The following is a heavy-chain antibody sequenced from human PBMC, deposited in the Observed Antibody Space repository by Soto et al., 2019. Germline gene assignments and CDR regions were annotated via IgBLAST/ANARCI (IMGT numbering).Heavy chain of an antibody. CDR2: INPIFNTA. CDR3: ARQMVNSGWYYGNWFDP. V-gene: IGHV1-69*06. Sequence: QEQLVQSGAEVKKPGSSVKVSCKVSGGTFSTYAISWVRQAPGKGLEWMGGINPIFNTAKYAQKFQGRVTITADKSTSTAHMELSSLRSEDTAVYYCARQMVNSGWYYGNWFDPWGQGTLVTVSS. D-gene: IGHD6-19*01. CDR1: GGTFSTYA. J-gene: IGHJ5*02.